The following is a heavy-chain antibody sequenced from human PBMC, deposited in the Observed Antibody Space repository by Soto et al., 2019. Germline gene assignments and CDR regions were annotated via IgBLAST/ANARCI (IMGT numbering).Heavy chain of an antibody. J-gene: IGHJ6*02. V-gene: IGHV3-21*01. Sequence: GGSLRLSCAASGFTFSTSDMNWVRQAPGKGLEWVSSISGTSNYMYYVDSVKGRFTISRDNAKNSLYLHMNSLRAEDTAVYFCARDTSSSYNYYYGMDVWGQGTTVTVSS. CDR3: ARDTSSSYNYYYGMDV. CDR1: GFTFSTSD. D-gene: IGHD2-2*01. CDR2: ISGTSNYM.